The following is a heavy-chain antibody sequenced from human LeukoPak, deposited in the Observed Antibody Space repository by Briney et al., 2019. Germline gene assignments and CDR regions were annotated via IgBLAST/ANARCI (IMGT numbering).Heavy chain of an antibody. CDR3: ARVYLERLTAGYFDH. Sequence: PGGSLRLSCAASGFTFSSYSMNWVRQALGKGLEWVAVISYDGRQNYYADSVKGRFTISRDNSKNTLYLQMNSLRDEDSAAYYCARVYLERLTAGYFDHWGQGTWVTVSP. D-gene: IGHD2-8*01. J-gene: IGHJ4*02. CDR1: GFTFSSYS. V-gene: IGHV3-30*03. CDR2: ISYDGRQN.